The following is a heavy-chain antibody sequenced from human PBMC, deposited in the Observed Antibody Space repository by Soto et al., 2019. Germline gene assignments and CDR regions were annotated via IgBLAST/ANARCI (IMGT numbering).Heavy chain of an antibody. Sequence: QVQLQESGPGLVKPSQTLSLTCTVSGGSISSGGYYWSWIRQHPGKGLEWIGYIYYSGSTYYNPSLKSRVTISVDTSKNQFSRKLSSVTAADTAVYYCAREAGRIPMVRGGYYYGMDVWGQGTTVTVSS. CDR3: AREAGRIPMVRGGYYYGMDV. CDR2: IYYSGST. V-gene: IGHV4-31*03. D-gene: IGHD3-10*01. CDR1: GGSISSGGYY. J-gene: IGHJ6*02.